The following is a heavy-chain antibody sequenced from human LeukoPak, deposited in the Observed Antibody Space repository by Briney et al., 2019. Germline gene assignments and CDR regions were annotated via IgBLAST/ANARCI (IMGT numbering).Heavy chain of an antibody. CDR3: ARNSYSGIYPWDY. D-gene: IGHD1-26*01. CDR2: IYYSGST. CDR1: GGSISTSSYY. J-gene: IGHJ4*02. V-gene: IGHV4-39*01. Sequence: PSETLSLTCTVSGGSISTSSYYWGWIRQPPGKGLEWIATIYYSGSTYYNPSLKSRVTISVDTSKNQFSLKLSSVTAADTAVYYCARNSYSGIYPWDYWGQGTLVTVSS.